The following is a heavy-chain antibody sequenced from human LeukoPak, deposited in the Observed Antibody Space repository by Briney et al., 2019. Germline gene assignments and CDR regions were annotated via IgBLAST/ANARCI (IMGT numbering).Heavy chain of an antibody. Sequence: PGGSLRLSCAASGFTFNSYWMTWVRQAPGKGLEWVAVISYDGSNKYYADSVKGRFTISRDNSKNTLYLQMNSLRAEDTAVYSCFMAATPGYGMDVWGQGTTVTVSS. V-gene: IGHV3-30*03. D-gene: IGHD2-15*01. J-gene: IGHJ6*02. CDR3: FMAATPGYGMDV. CDR1: GFTFNSYW. CDR2: ISYDGSNK.